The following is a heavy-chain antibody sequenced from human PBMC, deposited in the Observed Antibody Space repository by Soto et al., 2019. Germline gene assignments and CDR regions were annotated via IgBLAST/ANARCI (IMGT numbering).Heavy chain of an antibody. CDR2: IYWDDDK. V-gene: IGHV2-5*02. Sequence: QITLKESGPTLVKPPQTLTLTCTFSGFSLSTSGVGVGWVRQPPGKALEWLALIYWDDDKRYSPSLKSRLTITKDTSKNQVVLTMTNMDPVDTATYYCARRASGYGPDAFDIWGQGTMVTVSS. CDR1: GFSLSTSGVG. CDR3: ARRASGYGPDAFDI. J-gene: IGHJ3*02. D-gene: IGHD5-12*01.